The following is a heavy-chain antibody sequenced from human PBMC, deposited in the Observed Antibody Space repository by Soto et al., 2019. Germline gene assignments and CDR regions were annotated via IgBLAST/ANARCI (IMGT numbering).Heavy chain of an antibody. J-gene: IGHJ4*02. D-gene: IGHD6-13*01. CDR2: IYPGDHER. Sequence: PGESLKISRQCSGYTFSYCWIGWVRQLPGEGLEWMGIIYPGDHERRYSPSFHGKVTISADKSINAAYLQWNSLEASATAFYFCARSHRSSPYFDYWGQGAMVSVSS. V-gene: IGHV5-51*01. CDR3: ARSHRSSPYFDY. CDR1: GYTFSYCW.